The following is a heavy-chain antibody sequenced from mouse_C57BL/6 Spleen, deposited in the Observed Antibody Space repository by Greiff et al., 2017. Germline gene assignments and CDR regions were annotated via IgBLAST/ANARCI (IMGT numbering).Heavy chain of an antibody. CDR1: GYTFTSYW. CDR3: ARRDFYGNSCWFAY. V-gene: IGHV1-69*01. Sequence: QVQLQQPGAELVMPGASVKLSCKASGYTFTSYWMHWVKQRPGQGLEWIGEIDPSDSYTNYNQKFKGKSTLTVDTSSSTAYMQLSSLTSEDSAVYYGARRDFYGNSCWFAYRGQGTLVTVSA. CDR2: IDPSDSYT. J-gene: IGHJ3*01. D-gene: IGHD2-1*01.